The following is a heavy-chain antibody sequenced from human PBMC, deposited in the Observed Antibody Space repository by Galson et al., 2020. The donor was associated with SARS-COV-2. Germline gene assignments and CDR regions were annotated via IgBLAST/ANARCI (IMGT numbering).Heavy chain of an antibody. CDR2: FDPENGET. V-gene: IGHV1-24*01. D-gene: IGHD1-26*01. Sequence: GASVKVSCKVSGYSLIEFSMHWVRQAPGKGLEWMGSFDPENGETLYAQKFQGRVTMTEDTSTDTAYMELRSLRSEDTAVYYCAGATYEVLYDAFDIWGQGTMVTVSS. J-gene: IGHJ3*02. CDR3: AGATYEVLYDAFDI. CDR1: GYSLIEFS.